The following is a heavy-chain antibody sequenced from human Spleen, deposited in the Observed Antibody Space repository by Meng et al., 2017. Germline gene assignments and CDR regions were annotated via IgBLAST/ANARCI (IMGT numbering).Heavy chain of an antibody. Sequence: SQTLSLTCAISGDSVSSNSAAWNWIRQSPSRGLEWLGRTYYRSKWYNDYAVSVKSRITINPDTSKNQFSLQLNSVTPEDTAVYYCAREVLPAFVHSSDRRGYYFDYWGQGTLVTVSS. V-gene: IGHV6-1*01. J-gene: IGHJ4*02. D-gene: IGHD6-19*01. CDR1: GDSVSSNSAA. CDR2: TYYRSKWYN. CDR3: AREVLPAFVHSSDRRGYYFDY.